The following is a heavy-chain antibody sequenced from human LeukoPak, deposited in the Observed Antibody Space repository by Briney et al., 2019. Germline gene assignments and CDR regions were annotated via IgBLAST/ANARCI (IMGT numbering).Heavy chain of an antibody. CDR1: GGSFSGYY. J-gene: IGHJ5*02. D-gene: IGHD3-9*01. Sequence: SETLSLTCAVYGGSFSGYYWSWIRQPPGKGLEWIGEINHSGSTNYNPSLKSRVTISVDTPKNQFSLKLSSVTAADTAVYYCARGRSVLRYFDWLFQTWGQGTLVTVSS. CDR2: INHSGST. V-gene: IGHV4-34*01. CDR3: ARGRSVLRYFDWLFQT.